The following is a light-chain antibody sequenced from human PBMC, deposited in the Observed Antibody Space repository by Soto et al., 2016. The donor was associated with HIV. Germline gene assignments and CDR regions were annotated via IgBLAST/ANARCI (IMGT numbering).Light chain of an antibody. CDR3: QQSYSNTPLT. CDR1: QSISSY. J-gene: IGKJ4*01. Sequence: IQMTQSPSSLSASVGDRVTITCRPSQSISSYLNWYQQKPGKAPKLLIYAASTLQSGVPSRFSGSGPGTDFTLTISSLQPEDFATYYCQQSYSNTPLTFGGGTKVEVK. V-gene: IGKV1-39*01. CDR2: AAS.